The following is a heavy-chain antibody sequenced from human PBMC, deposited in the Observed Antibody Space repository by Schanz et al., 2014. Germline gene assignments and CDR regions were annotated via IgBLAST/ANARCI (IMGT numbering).Heavy chain of an antibody. Sequence: QVQLVQSGGEVKKPGASATVSCKASGYTFNNHGISWVRQAPGQGLEWMGWISVYHGHTNYAEKVHGRVTMTTDTSTSTAYMELRSLISDDTAMYYCVTEKRMESGTWAKAFDIWVQGTCVTVSS. CDR3: VTEKRMESGTWAKAFDI. CDR2: ISVYHGHT. V-gene: IGHV1-18*01. J-gene: IGHJ3*02. CDR1: GYTFNNHG. D-gene: IGHD3-3*01.